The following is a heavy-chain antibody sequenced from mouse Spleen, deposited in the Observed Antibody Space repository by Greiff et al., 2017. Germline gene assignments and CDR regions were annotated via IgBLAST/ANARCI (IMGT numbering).Heavy chain of an antibody. V-gene: IGHV1-64*01. D-gene: IGHD2-2*01. J-gene: IGHJ2*01. CDR2: IHPNSGST. Sequence: QVQLQQSGPELVKPGASVKLSCKASGYTFTSYWMHWVKQRPGQGLEWIGMIHPNSGSTNYNEKFKSKATLTVDKSSSTAYMQLSSLTSEDSAVYYCARYYGYTYYFDYWGQGTTLTVSS. CDR1: GYTFTSYW. CDR3: ARYYGYTYYFDY.